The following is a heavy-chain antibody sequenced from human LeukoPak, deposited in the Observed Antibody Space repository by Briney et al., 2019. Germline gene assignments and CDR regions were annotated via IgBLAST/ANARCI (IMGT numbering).Heavy chain of an antibody. D-gene: IGHD1-14*01. V-gene: IGHV4-34*01. CDR1: GGFFNGYY. Sequence: PSETLSLTCAVYGGFFNGYYWSWIRQPPGKGLEWIGEIKHTGSTNYNPSLKSRVTISVDTSKIQFSLRLSSVTAADTAVYYCARTYKFLEDYWGQGTLVTVSS. CDR2: IKHTGST. CDR3: ARTYKFLEDY. J-gene: IGHJ4*02.